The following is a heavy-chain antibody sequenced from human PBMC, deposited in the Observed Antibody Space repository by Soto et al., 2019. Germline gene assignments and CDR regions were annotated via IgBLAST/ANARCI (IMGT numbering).Heavy chain of an antibody. CDR2: INPSGGST. D-gene: IGHD6-13*01. Sequence: GSVQVSCKASGYTFTSYYMPWVRQAPGQGLEWMGIINPSGGSTSYAQKFQGRVTMTRDTSTSTVYMELSSLRSEDTAVYYCARDRGIAAAGYYYYGMDVWGQGTTVTVSS. J-gene: IGHJ6*02. CDR3: ARDRGIAAAGYYYYGMDV. CDR1: GYTFTSYY. V-gene: IGHV1-46*01.